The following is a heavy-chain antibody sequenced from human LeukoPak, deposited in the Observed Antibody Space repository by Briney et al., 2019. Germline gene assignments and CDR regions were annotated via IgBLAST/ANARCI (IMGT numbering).Heavy chain of an antibody. CDR1: GFTFSGYA. V-gene: IGHV3-21*01. CDR3: ARASGSPTPGDDAFDI. J-gene: IGHJ3*02. D-gene: IGHD1-26*01. Sequence: GGSLRLSCAASGFTFSGYAMHWVRQAPGKGLEWVSSISSSSSYIYYADSVKGRFTISRDNAKNSLYLQMNSLRAEDTAVYYCARASGSPTPGDDAFDIWGQGTMVTVSS. CDR2: ISSSSSYI.